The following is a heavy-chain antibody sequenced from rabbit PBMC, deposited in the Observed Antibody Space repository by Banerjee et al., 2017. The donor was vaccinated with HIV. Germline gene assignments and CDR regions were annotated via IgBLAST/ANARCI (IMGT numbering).Heavy chain of an antibody. J-gene: IGHJ4*01. CDR3: ARRYAGYVSAISDFNL. CDR1: GFSFNNKYV. Sequence: QEQLEESGGDLVKPEGSLTLTCTASGFSFNNKYVMCWVRQAPGKGLEWIACINSNTGNTVYASWAKGRFTISKTSWTTVTLQMTSLTAADTATYFCARRYAGYVSAISDFNLWGQGTLVTVS. D-gene: IGHD7-1*01. CDR2: INSNTGNT. V-gene: IGHV1S45*01.